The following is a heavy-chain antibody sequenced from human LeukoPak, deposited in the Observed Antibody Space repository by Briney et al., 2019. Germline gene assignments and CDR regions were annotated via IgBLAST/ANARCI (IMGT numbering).Heavy chain of an antibody. Sequence: SVKVSCKASGYTFSGYYIHWVRQAPGQGLEWMGWINPNSGGTNYAQKFQGRFTLTRDTSIHTAYMDLSRLISDDTAIYYCATCGGYNWNIAGEDFDYWGQGTLVTVSS. J-gene: IGHJ4*02. CDR2: INPNSGGT. CDR3: ATCGGYNWNIAGEDFDY. D-gene: IGHD1/OR15-1a*01. CDR1: GYTFSGYY. V-gene: IGHV1-2*02.